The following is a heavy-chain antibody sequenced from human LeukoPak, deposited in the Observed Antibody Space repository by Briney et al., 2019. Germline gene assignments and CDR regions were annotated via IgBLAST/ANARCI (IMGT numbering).Heavy chain of an antibody. CDR2: IYYSGST. V-gene: IGHV4-59*01. D-gene: IGHD1-26*01. Sequence: SETLSLTCTVSGGSISSYYWSWIRQPPGKGLEWIGYIYYSGSTNYNPSLKSRVTISVDTPKNQFSLKLSSVTAADTAVYYCARDLSGLFDYWGQGTLVTVSS. CDR3: ARDLSGLFDY. J-gene: IGHJ4*02. CDR1: GGSISSYY.